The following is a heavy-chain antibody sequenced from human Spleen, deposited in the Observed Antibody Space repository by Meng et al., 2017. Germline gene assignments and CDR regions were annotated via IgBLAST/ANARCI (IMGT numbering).Heavy chain of an antibody. Sequence: QVQLVESGGGLVKPGGSLRLSCAASVFTFSDYYMSWIRQAPGKGLEWISYISTSGNTIYYTDSVKGRFAISRDNAKNTLYLQMTSLRAEDTAVYYCSKDYTGSDDYWGQGTLVTVSS. V-gene: IGHV3-11*04. D-gene: IGHD5-12*01. CDR2: ISTSGNTI. CDR3: SKDYTGSDDY. CDR1: VFTFSDYY. J-gene: IGHJ4*02.